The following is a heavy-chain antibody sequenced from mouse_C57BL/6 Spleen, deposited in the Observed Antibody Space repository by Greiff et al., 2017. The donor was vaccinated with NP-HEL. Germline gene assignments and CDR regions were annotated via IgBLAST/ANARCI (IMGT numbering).Heavy chain of an antibody. CDR3: ARRDYGSLFAY. CDR2: IDPSDSET. D-gene: IGHD1-1*01. Sequence: QVQLKQPGAELVRPGSSVKLSCKASGYTFTSYWMHWVKQRPIQGLEWIGNIDPSDSETHYNQKFKDKATLTVDKSSSTAYMQLSSLTSEDSAVYYCARRDYGSLFAYWGQGTLVTVSA. J-gene: IGHJ3*01. V-gene: IGHV1-52*01. CDR1: GYTFTSYW.